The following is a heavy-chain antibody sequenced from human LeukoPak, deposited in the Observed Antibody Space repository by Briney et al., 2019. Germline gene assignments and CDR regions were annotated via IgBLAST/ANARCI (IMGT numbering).Heavy chain of an antibody. CDR2: INPTGSST. J-gene: IGHJ4*02. Sequence: GAPMKVSCKASGYSFTSHYMHWVRQAPGQGLEWLGLINPTGSSTLYAQKFQGRVTMTRDMSTRTAYMELSSLRPEDTAVYYCARDNDSRDPPHFDYWGQGTLVTVSS. CDR3: ARDNDSRDPPHFDY. CDR1: GYSFTSHY. V-gene: IGHV1-46*01. D-gene: IGHD3-16*01.